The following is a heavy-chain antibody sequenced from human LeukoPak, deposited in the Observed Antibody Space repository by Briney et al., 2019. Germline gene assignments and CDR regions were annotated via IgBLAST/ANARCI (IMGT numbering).Heavy chain of an antibody. V-gene: IGHV1-69*05. D-gene: IGHD5-18*01. J-gene: IGHJ5*02. CDR3: ARDRGIHMPPILHWFDP. Sequence: AASVKVSCKASGGTFSSYAISWVRQAPGQGLEWMGGIIPIFGTANYAQKFQGRVTITTDESTSTAYMELSSLRSEDTAVYYCARDRGIHMPPILHWFDPWGQGTLVTVSS. CDR2: IIPIFGTA. CDR1: GGTFSSYA.